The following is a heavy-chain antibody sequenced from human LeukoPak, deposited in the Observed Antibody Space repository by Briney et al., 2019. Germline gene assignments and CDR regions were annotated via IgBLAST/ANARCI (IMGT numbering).Heavy chain of an antibody. J-gene: IGHJ3*02. CDR3: ARDRGYSSGWVLDAFDI. CDR1: GFTFSSYW. D-gene: IGHD6-19*01. Sequence: GGSLRLSSAASGFTFSSYWMSWVRQAPGKGLEWVANIKQDGSEKYYVDSVKGRFTISRDNAKNSLYLQMNSLRAEDTAVYYCARDRGYSSGWVLDAFDIWGQGTMVTVSS. V-gene: IGHV3-7*03. CDR2: IKQDGSEK.